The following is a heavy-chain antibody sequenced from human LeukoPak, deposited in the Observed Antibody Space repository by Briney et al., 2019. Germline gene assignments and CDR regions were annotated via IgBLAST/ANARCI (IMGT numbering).Heavy chain of an antibody. J-gene: IGHJ4*02. D-gene: IGHD2-2*02. CDR3: ARAGCSSTSCYTPDY. Sequence: SETLSLTCTVSGYSISSGYYWGWIRQPPGKGLEWIGSIYHSGSTYYNPSLKSRVTISVDTSKNQFSLKLSSVTAADTAVYYCARAGCSSTSCYTPDYWGQGTLVTVSS. CDR2: IYHSGST. CDR1: GYSISSGYY. V-gene: IGHV4-38-2*02.